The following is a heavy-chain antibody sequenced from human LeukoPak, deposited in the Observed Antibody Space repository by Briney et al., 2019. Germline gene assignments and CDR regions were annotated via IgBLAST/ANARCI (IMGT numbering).Heavy chain of an antibody. V-gene: IGHV3-30*02. D-gene: IGHD5-18*01. CDR1: GFTFSSYG. CDR2: IRYDGSNK. Sequence: GGSLRLSCAASGFTFSSYGMHWVRQAPGKGLEWVAFIRYDGSNKYYADSVKGRFAISRDNSKNTLYLQMNSLRAEDTAVYYCAKGVQLWFNFDYWGQGTLVTVSS. CDR3: AKGVQLWFNFDY. J-gene: IGHJ4*02.